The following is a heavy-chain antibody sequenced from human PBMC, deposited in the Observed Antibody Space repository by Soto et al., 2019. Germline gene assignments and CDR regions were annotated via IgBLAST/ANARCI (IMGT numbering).Heavy chain of an antibody. Sequence: GESLKISCKGSGYSFTSYWIGWVRQMPGKGLEWMGIIYPGDSDTRYSPYFQGQVTISADKSISTAYLQWSSLKASDTAIFYCARHGYDFWSGYMYYGMDVWGQGTTVTVSS. CDR2: IYPGDSDT. CDR1: GYSFTSYW. D-gene: IGHD3-3*01. J-gene: IGHJ6*02. V-gene: IGHV5-51*01. CDR3: ARHGYDFWSGYMYYGMDV.